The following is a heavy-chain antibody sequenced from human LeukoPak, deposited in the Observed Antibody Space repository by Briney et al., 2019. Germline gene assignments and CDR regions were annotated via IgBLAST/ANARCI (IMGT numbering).Heavy chain of an antibody. CDR2: ISWTGGRT. V-gene: IGHV3-23*01. CDR1: GFSFSSYA. J-gene: IGHJ4*02. Sequence: PGGSQRLSCAASGFSFSSYAMSWVRQAPGKGLEWVSTISWTGGRTYYADSVKGRFTISRDNSKDTLSLQMNSLRAEDTAVYYCAKDPSVDSGRFDYWGQGTLVTVSS. CDR3: AKDPSVDSGRFDY.